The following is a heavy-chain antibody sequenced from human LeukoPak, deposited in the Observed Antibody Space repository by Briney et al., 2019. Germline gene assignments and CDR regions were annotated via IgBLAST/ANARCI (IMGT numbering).Heavy chain of an antibody. CDR1: GGTYSSYA. CDR3: ARVQGFEKEDAFDI. CDR2: IIPIFGTA. D-gene: IGHD3-9*01. J-gene: IGHJ3*02. Sequence: VASVKVSCKASGGTYSSYAISWVRQAPGQGLEWMGGIIPIFGTANYAQKFQGRVTITADESTSTAYMELSSLRSEDTAVYYCARVQGFEKEDAFDIWGQGTMVTVSS. V-gene: IGHV1-69*01.